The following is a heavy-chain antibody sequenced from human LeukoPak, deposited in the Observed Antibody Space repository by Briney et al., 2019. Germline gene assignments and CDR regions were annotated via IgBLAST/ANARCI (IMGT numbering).Heavy chain of an antibody. J-gene: IGHJ4*02. CDR3: ARHREPSGSYSAFDY. CDR2: IYYSGTA. CDR1: GGSISNYF. Sequence: PSETLSFTCTVSGGSISNYFWSWIRQPPGKGWEGMGHIYYSGTAIYNPSLMGRVIMSVDTSKNQFSLSLSSVSAADTALYYCARHREPSGSYSAFDYWGQGALVTVSS. D-gene: IGHD3-10*01. V-gene: IGHV4-59*08.